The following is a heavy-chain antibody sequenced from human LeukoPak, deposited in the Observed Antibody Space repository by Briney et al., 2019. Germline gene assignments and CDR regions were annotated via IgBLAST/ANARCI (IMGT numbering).Heavy chain of an antibody. CDR1: GFTFSSYA. J-gene: IGHJ5*02. Sequence: GGSLRLSXAASGFTFSSYAMSWVRQAPGKGLEWVSAISGSGGSTYYADSVKGRFTTSRDNSKNTLYLQMNSLRAEDTAVYYCAKGSRSWYLNWFDPWGQGTLVTVSS. V-gene: IGHV3-23*01. CDR2: ISGSGGST. CDR3: AKGSRSWYLNWFDP. D-gene: IGHD6-13*01.